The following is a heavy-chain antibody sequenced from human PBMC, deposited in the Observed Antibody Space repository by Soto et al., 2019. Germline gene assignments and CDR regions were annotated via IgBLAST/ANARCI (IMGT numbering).Heavy chain of an antibody. D-gene: IGHD2-8*01. V-gene: IGHV1-18*01. J-gene: IGHJ4*02. Sequence: ASVKVSCKPSGFTFNNYGITWVRQAPGRGLEWMGWISAYSGNTNYAQKLQGRVTMTTDTSTSTAYMELRSLTSDDTAVYYCARLVALSASYYFDFWGQGTLVTVSS. CDR3: ARLVALSASYYFDF. CDR1: GFTFNNYG. CDR2: ISAYSGNT.